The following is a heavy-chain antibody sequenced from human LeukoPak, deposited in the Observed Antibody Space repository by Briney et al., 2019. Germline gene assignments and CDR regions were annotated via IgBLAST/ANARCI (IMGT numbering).Heavy chain of an antibody. CDR2: IIPIFGTA. J-gene: IGHJ4*02. D-gene: IGHD1-26*01. Sequence: GASVTDSCKASGGTFSSYASSWVRQAPGQGLEWMGGIIPIFGTANYAQKFQGRVTITTDESTSTAYMELSSLRSEDTAVYYCARGEVGATTYYFDYWGQGTLVTVSS. CDR1: GGTFSSYA. V-gene: IGHV1-69*05. CDR3: ARGEVGATTYYFDY.